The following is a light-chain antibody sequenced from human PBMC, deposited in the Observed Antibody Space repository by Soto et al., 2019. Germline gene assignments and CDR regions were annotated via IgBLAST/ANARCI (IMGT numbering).Light chain of an antibody. J-gene: IGKJ1*01. V-gene: IGKV1-5*03. CDR2: KAS. Sequence: IQMTQSPSTLSASVGDRVTITCRASQSISSWLAWYQQKPGKAPKLLIYKASSLESGVPSRFSGSGSGTEFTLTISSLQPDDFATYYCQQYNSYSWTCGQGTKGDIK. CDR1: QSISSW. CDR3: QQYNSYSWT.